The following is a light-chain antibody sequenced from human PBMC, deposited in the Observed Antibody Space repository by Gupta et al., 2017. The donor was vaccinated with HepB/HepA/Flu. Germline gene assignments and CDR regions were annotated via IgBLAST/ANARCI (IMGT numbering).Light chain of an antibody. CDR1: SSNIGSNA. CDR2: SNN. J-gene: IGLJ3*02. Sequence: QSVVTQPPSASGTPGQRVTISCSGSSSNIGSNAVNWFQQLPGTAPKLHINSNNQRPSGVPDRFSGSKSGTSASLAISGLQSEDEADYYCAAWDDSLNGWVFGGGTNLTVL. V-gene: IGLV1-44*01. CDR3: AAWDDSLNGWV.